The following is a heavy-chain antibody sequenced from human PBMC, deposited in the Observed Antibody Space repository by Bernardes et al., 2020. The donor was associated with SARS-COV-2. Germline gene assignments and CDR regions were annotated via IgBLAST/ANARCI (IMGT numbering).Heavy chain of an antibody. V-gene: IGHV1-18*01. D-gene: IGHD3-10*01. J-gene: IGHJ6*02. CDR2: ISAYNGNT. CDR3: ARGTRSGSYYIPSYYYYGMDV. CDR1: GYTFTSYG. Sequence: ASVKVSCMASGYTFTSYGISWVRQAPGQGLEWMGWISAYNGNTNYAQKLQGRVTMTTDTSTSTAYMELRSLRSDDTAVYYCARGTRSGSYYIPSYYYYGMDVWGQGTTVTVSS.